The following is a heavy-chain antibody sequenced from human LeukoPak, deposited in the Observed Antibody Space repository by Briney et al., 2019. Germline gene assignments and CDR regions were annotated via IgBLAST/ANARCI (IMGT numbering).Heavy chain of an antibody. CDR1: GFTFSTYW. CDR3: ARDRALYDRSSGFYYTEDDY. J-gene: IGHJ4*02. D-gene: IGHD3-22*01. V-gene: IGHV3-7*01. Sequence: QSGGSLRLSCAASGFTFSTYWMSWVRQAPGKGLEWVANIKQDGSETYYVDSVRGRFTISRDNAKNSLYLQMNSLRVEDTAVYYCARDRALYDRSSGFYYTEDDYWGQGTLVTVSS. CDR2: IKQDGSET.